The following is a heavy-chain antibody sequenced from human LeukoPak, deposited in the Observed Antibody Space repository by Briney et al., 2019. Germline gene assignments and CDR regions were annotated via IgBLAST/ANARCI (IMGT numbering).Heavy chain of an antibody. CDR1: GGSISTYY. V-gene: IGHV4-59*01. J-gene: IGHJ4*02. D-gene: IGHD3-10*01. Sequence: SGTLSLTCIVSGGSISTYYWSWIRQTPGKGLEWIGNIYYKGSTNYNPSLKSRVSMSVDTSSNQFSLKLSSVAAADTAVYYCARTYYYGAGSYFFDYWGQGILVTVSS. CDR3: ARTYYYGAGSYFFDY. CDR2: IYYKGST.